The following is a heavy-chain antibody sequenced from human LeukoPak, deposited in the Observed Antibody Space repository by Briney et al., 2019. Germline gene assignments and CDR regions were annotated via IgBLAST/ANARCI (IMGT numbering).Heavy chain of an antibody. CDR3: AKDRLEQWLAFDY. V-gene: IGHV3-23*01. CDR2: ISGSGAST. D-gene: IGHD6-19*01. Sequence: TGGSLRLSCLTSGFTFSTNAMSWVRQAPGKGLEWISGISGSGASTYYADSVTGRFTISRDNSRNTLYLQMNSLRAEDTAVYYCAKDRLEQWLAFDYWGQGTLVTVSS. CDR1: GFTFSTNA. J-gene: IGHJ4*02.